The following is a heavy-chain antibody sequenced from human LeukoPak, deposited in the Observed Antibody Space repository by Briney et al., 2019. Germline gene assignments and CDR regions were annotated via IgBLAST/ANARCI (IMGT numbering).Heavy chain of an antibody. V-gene: IGHV3-9*03. CDR3: AKDVSLGFCSGGSCSVHFDY. D-gene: IGHD2-15*01. J-gene: IGHJ4*02. CDR1: GFTFDNYA. CDR2: ISWNSGST. Sequence: GGSLRLSCAASGFTFDNYAMHWVRQAPGKGLEWVSGISWNSGSTGYVASVKGRFTISRDNAKNSLYLQMDSLRAEDMALYYCAKDVSLGFCSGGSCSVHFDYWGQGTLVTVSP.